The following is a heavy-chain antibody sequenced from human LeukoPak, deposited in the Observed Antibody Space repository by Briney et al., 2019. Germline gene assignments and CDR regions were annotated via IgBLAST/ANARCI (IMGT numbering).Heavy chain of an antibody. Sequence: ASVKVSCKASGYTFTGYYMHWVRQAPGQGLEWMGRINPNSGGTNYAQKFQGRVTMTRNTSISTAYMELSSLRSEDTAVYYCARLSYYYDSSGYYVVRYYYYGMDVWGQGTTVTVSS. CDR2: INPNSGGT. CDR1: GYTFTGYY. J-gene: IGHJ6*02. D-gene: IGHD3-22*01. V-gene: IGHV1-2*06. CDR3: ARLSYYYDSSGYYVVRYYYYGMDV.